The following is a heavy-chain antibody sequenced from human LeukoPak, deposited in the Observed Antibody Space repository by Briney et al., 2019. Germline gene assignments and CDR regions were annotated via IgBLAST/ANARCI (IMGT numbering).Heavy chain of an antibody. V-gene: IGHV3-74*01. Sequence: QPGGSLRLSCAASGFTFSTYWMHWVRQAPGKGLVWLSRVDNDGSGTSYADSVKGRFTISRDNGKNILFLQMDSLRAEDTAVYFCAISQRGYSYGEHWGQGTPVTVSS. CDR2: VDNDGSGT. J-gene: IGHJ4*02. CDR1: GFTFSTYW. D-gene: IGHD5-18*01. CDR3: AISQRGYSYGEH.